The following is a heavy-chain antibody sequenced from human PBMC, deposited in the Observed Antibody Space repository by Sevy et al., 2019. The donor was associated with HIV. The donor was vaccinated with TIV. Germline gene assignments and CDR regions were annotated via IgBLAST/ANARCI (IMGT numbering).Heavy chain of an antibody. J-gene: IGHJ4*02. CDR2: ISYNGRNQ. D-gene: IGHD2-15*01. Sequence: GGSLRLSCAASGFSLSDHAVSWVRQTPGKGLEWLAVISYNGRNQYYADSVKGRFTISKDDSKNKLYLQLHSLRAEDTAVYYCARFVGYCSGGRCSIIDFWGQGTLVTVSS. CDR1: GFSLSDHA. CDR3: ARFVGYCSGGRCSIIDF. V-gene: IGHV3-30*04.